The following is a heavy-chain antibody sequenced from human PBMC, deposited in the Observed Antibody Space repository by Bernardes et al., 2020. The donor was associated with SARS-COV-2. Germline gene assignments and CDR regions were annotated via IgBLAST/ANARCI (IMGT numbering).Heavy chain of an antibody. D-gene: IGHD6-13*01. CDR2: FDPEDGET. J-gene: IGHJ5*02. V-gene: IGHV1-24*01. Sequence: ASVKVSCKVSGYTLTELSMHWVRQAPGKGLEWMGGFDPEDGETIYAQKFQGRVTMTEDTSTDTAYMELSSLRSEDTAVYYCATGPAAAGLNNWFDPWGQGTLVTVSS. CDR1: GYTLTELS. CDR3: ATGPAAAGLNNWFDP.